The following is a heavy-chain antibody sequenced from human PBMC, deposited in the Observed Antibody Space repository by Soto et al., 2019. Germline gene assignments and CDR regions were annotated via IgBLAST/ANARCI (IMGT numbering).Heavy chain of an antibody. Sequence: SETLSLTCAVYGGSFSGYYWSWIRQPPGKGLEWIGEINHSGSTNYNPSLKSRVTVSVDTSKNQFSLKLSSVTAADTAVYYCGMRRGYSCGSYYYYGMDVWGQGTTVT. D-gene: IGHD5-18*01. CDR3: GMRRGYSCGSYYYYGMDV. J-gene: IGHJ6*02. V-gene: IGHV4-34*01. CDR1: GGSFSGYY. CDR2: INHSGST.